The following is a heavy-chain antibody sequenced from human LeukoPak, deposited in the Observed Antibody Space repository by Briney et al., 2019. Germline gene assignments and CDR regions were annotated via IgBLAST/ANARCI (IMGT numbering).Heavy chain of an antibody. CDR1: GFTFSSYA. V-gene: IGHV3-30-3*01. CDR2: ISYDGSNK. CDR3: ARDHCGGDCYSDY. D-gene: IGHD2-21*02. Sequence: GGSLRLSCAASGFTFSSYAMHWVRQAPGKGLEWVAVISYDGSNKYCADSVKGRFTISRDNSKNTLYLQMNSLRAEDTAVYYCARDHCGGDCYSDYWGQGTLVTVSS. J-gene: IGHJ4*02.